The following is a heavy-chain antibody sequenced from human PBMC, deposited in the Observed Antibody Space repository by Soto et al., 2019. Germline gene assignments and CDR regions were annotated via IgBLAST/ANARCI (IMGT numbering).Heavy chain of an antibody. CDR2: MNPNSGNT. D-gene: IGHD3-16*02. Sequence: ASGKVSCKGSGYTFTSYDINWVRQATGQGLEWMGWMNPNSGNTGYAQKFQGRVTMTRNTSISTAYMELSSLRSEDTAVYYCARGWSDRYYYYYYMDVWGKGTTVTVSS. CDR3: ARGWSDRYYYYYYMDV. CDR1: GYTFTSYD. V-gene: IGHV1-8*01. J-gene: IGHJ6*03.